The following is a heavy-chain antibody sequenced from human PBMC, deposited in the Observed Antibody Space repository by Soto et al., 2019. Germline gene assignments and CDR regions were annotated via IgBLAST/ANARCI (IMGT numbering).Heavy chain of an antibody. CDR3: ARISYVYSSSPDY. Sequence: AASVKVSCKASGGTFSSYAISWVRQAPGQGLEWMGGIIPIFGTVNYAQKFQGRVTITADESTSTAYMELSSLRSEDTAVYYCARISYVYSSSPDYWGQGTLVTVSS. D-gene: IGHD6-6*01. CDR1: GGTFSSYA. CDR2: IIPIFGTV. V-gene: IGHV1-69*13. J-gene: IGHJ4*02.